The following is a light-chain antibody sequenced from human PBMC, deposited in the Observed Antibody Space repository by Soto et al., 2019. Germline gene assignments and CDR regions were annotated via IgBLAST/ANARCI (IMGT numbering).Light chain of an antibody. J-gene: IGLJ1*01. CDR1: TGAVTSAHY. Sequence: QAVVTQEPSLTVSPGGTVTLTCGSSTGAVTSAHYPYWFQQKPGQAPRTLIYDTSNKYSWTPARFSGSLLGGKAALTLPGAQPEDEAEYYCLLSYSGARPHVFGSGTKVTVL. CDR2: DTS. CDR3: LLSYSGARPHV. V-gene: IGLV7-46*01.